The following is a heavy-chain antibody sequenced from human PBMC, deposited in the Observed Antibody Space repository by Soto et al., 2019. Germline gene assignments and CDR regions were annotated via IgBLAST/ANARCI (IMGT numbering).Heavy chain of an antibody. J-gene: IGHJ3*02. CDR2: IYHSGSI. D-gene: IGHD3-10*01. CDR3: ASKFGELLADAFDI. Sequence: QVQLQESGPGLVKPSGTLSLTCTVSNASISSRKWWTWVRQTPGKGLEWIGEIYHSGSINHNPSLKRRVTMSVAKSNNQSSRKMTSVTAADTAVYYCASKFGELLADAFDIWGQGTVVTVSS. V-gene: IGHV4-4*02. CDR1: NASISSRKW.